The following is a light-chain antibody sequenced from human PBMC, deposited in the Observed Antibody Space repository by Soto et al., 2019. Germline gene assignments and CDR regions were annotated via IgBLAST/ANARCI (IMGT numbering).Light chain of an antibody. CDR3: CSYAGSYTDV. CDR1: SSDVGSYNY. J-gene: IGLJ1*01. V-gene: IGLV2-11*01. CDR2: DVS. Sequence: QSALTQPRSVSGSPGQSVTISCTGASSDVGSYNYISWYQQHPGKAPKLVIYDVSKRPSGVPDRFSGSKSGNTASLTISGLQAEDEADYYCCSYAGSYTDVFGTGTKLTVL.